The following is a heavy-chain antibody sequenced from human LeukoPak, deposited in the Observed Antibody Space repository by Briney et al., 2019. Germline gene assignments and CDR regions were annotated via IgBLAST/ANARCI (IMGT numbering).Heavy chain of an antibody. Sequence: GGSLRLSCAASGFTFSSYGMHWVRQAPGKGLEWVAVISYDGSNKYYADSVKGRFTISRDNSKNTLYLQMNSLRAEDTAVYYCAKVRWFRTGGFDYWGQGTLVTVSS. D-gene: IGHD7-27*01. J-gene: IGHJ4*02. CDR3: AKVRWFRTGGFDY. V-gene: IGHV3-30*18. CDR1: GFTFSSYG. CDR2: ISYDGSNK.